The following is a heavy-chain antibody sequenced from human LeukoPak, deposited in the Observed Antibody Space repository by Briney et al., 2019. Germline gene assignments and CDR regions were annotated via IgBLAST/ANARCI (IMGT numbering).Heavy chain of an antibody. J-gene: IGHJ4*02. CDR1: GGSISRYY. CDR3: ARRKYYFDY. V-gene: IGHV4-59*08. CDR2: IYYSGST. Sequence: WETLSLTCTVSGGSISRYYWSWIRQPPGKGLEWSGYIYYSGSTNYNPSLKSRVTISVDRSKNQFSLKLSSVTAADTAVYYCARRKYYFDYWGQGTLVTVSS.